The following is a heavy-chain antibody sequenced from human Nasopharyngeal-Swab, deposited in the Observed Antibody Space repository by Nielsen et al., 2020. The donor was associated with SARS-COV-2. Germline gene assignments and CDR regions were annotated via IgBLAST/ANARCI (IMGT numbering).Heavy chain of an antibody. CDR2: IKSKTDGGTT. Sequence: GESLKISCAASGFTFSNAWMSWVRQAPGKGPEWVGRIKSKTDGGTTDYAAPVKGRFTISRDDSKNTLYLQMNSLKTEDTAVYYCTTDANSGYDYYYYGMDVWGQGTTVTVSS. CDR3: TTDANSGYDYYYYGMDV. V-gene: IGHV3-15*01. D-gene: IGHD5-12*01. J-gene: IGHJ6*02. CDR1: GFTFSNAW.